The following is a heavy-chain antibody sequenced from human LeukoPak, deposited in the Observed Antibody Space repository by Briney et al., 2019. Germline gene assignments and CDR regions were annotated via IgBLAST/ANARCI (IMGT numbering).Heavy chain of an antibody. Sequence: GESLKISCKGSGYSFSTYWIAWVRQMPGKGLEWMGITYPGDSDTRYSPSFQGQVTISADKSISTAYLQWSSLKASDTAMYYCARLLEGVAGTWGYWGQGTLVTVSS. D-gene: IGHD6-19*01. CDR2: TYPGDSDT. J-gene: IGHJ4*02. CDR3: ARLLEGVAGTWGY. V-gene: IGHV5-51*01. CDR1: GYSFSTYW.